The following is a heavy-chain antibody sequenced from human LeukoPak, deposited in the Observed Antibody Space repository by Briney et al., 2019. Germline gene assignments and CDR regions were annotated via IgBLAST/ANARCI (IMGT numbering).Heavy chain of an antibody. CDR1: GGSISSYY. CDR2: FYGSGST. V-gene: IGHV4-59*01. D-gene: IGHD1-1*01. Sequence: SETLSLTCIVSGGSISSYYWSWIRQPPGKGLEWIGHFYGSGSTNYNPSLKSRVTLSVDTSKNQFSLKLSSVTAADTAVYYCAREGTSGTHLNWFDPWGQGTLVTVSS. J-gene: IGHJ5*02. CDR3: AREGTSGTHLNWFDP.